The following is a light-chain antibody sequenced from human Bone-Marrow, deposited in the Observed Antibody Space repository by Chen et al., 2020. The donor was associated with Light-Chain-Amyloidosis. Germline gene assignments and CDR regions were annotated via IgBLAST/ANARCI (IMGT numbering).Light chain of an antibody. J-gene: IGLJ2*01. CDR2: EVS. Sequence: QSALTQPASVSGSPGQSITISCTGTSSDVGAYNFVSWYQQNPGKVPNLLIYEVSYRPSGVSNRFSGSKSGNTASLPISGLQAEDEADYYCSAYTRSNTRVFGGGTKLTVI. CDR3: SAYTRSNTRV. V-gene: IGLV2-14*01. CDR1: SSDVGAYNF.